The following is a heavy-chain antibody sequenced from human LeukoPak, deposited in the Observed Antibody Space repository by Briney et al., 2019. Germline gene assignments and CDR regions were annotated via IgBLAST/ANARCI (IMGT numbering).Heavy chain of an antibody. Sequence: PSETLSLTCTVSGGSISSGGYYWSWIRQPPGKGLEWIGYIYHSGSTYYNPSLKSRVTISVDRSKNQFSLKLSSVTAADTAVYYCARGDDYCSSTSCYTGPYNWFDPWGQGTLVTVSS. V-gene: IGHV4-30-2*01. J-gene: IGHJ5*02. CDR2: IYHSGST. D-gene: IGHD2-2*02. CDR3: ARGDDYCSSTSCYTGPYNWFDP. CDR1: GGSISSGGYY.